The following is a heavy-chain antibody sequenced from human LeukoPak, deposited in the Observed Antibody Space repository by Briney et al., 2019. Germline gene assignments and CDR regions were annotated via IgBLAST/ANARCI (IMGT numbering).Heavy chain of an antibody. CDR2: IKQDGSEK. CDR1: GFTFSSYW. CDR3: ARTLVYYYDSSGYHDY. D-gene: IGHD3-22*01. J-gene: IGHJ4*02. V-gene: IGHV3-7*01. Sequence: GGSLRLSCAASGFTFSSYWMSWVRQAPGKGLEWVANIKQDGSEKYYVDSVKGRFTISRDNAKNSLYLQMNSLRAEDTAVYYCARTLVYYYDSSGYHDYWGQGTLVTVSS.